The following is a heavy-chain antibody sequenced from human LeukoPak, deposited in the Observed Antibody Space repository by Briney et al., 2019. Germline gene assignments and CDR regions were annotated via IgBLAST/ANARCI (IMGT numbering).Heavy chain of an antibody. CDR2: IYTSGST. CDR3: ARASYGDYNFDY. D-gene: IGHD4-17*01. J-gene: IGHJ4*02. V-gene: IGHV4-4*07. CDR1: GGSISDYY. Sequence: PSETLSLTCTVSGGSISDYYWSWIRQPAGKGLVWIGRIYTSGSTNSNPSLKSRVTMSVDTSRNQFSLKLSSVTAADTAVYYCARASYGDYNFDYWGQGTLVTVSS.